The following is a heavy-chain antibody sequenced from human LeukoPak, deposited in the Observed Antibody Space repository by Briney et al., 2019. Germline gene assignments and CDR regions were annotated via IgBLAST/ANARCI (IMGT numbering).Heavy chain of an antibody. V-gene: IGHV3-21*01. CDR1: GFSFSSYT. Sequence: GGSLRLSCAASGFSFSSYTMNWVRQAPGKGLEWVSSISSSSIYIFYADSVKGRFTISRDNAKNSLYLQMNSLRAEDTAVYYCARDVSSSSSPEYFQHWGQGTLVTVSS. CDR3: ARDVSSSSSPEYFQH. J-gene: IGHJ1*01. CDR2: ISSSSIYI. D-gene: IGHD6-6*01.